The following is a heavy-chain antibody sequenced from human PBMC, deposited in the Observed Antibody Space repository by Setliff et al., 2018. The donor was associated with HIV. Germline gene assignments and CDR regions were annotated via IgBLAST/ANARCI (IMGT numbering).Heavy chain of an antibody. CDR1: GFTFSGDY. V-gene: IGHV3-11*01. Sequence: GGSLRLSCAASGFTFSGDYMSWIRQIPGKGLEWVSYISGSGSVIFYADSVKGRFTISRDNAKNSLYLQMNSLRAEDTAVYYCASFPTITASQDVFDIWGHGTMVTVSS. J-gene: IGHJ3*02. CDR3: ASFPTITASQDVFDI. CDR2: ISGSGSVI. D-gene: IGHD4-4*01.